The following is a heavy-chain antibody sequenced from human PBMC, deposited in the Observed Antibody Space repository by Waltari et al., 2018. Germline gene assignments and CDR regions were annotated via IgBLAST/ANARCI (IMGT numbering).Heavy chain of an antibody. Sequence: QLQLQESGPGLVKPSETLSLTCTVSGGSISSSSYYWGWIRQPPGKGLEWIGSIYYSGSTYYNPSLKSRVTISVDTSKNQFSLKLSSVTAADTAVYYCASMGSYRGSAAFDYWGQGTLVTVSS. CDR1: GGSISSSSYY. CDR3: ASMGSYRGSAAFDY. J-gene: IGHJ4*02. D-gene: IGHD3-16*02. CDR2: IYYSGST. V-gene: IGHV4-39*07.